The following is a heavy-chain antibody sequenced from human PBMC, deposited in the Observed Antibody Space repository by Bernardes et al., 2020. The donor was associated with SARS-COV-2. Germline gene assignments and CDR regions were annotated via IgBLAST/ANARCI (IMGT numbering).Heavy chain of an antibody. CDR1: GYTFTGYY. V-gene: IGHV1-2*02. J-gene: IGHJ4*02. D-gene: IGHD2-21*02. CDR3: AVEEAYCGGDCPSTPYFDY. Sequence: ALVKVSCKASGYTFTGYYMHWVRQAPGQGLEWMGWINPNSGGTNSAQKFQGRVTMTRDTSISTAYMELSRLRSDDTAVYYCAVEEAYCGGDCPSTPYFDYWGQGTLVTVSS. CDR2: INPNSGGT.